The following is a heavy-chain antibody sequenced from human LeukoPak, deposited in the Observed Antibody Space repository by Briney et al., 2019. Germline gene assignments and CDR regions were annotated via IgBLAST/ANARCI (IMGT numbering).Heavy chain of an antibody. CDR1: GGSISGVY. J-gene: IGHJ4*02. D-gene: IGHD3-16*01. V-gene: IGHV4-4*09. CDR2: IHTSGST. CDR3: ARRRGGWGEGEFDY. Sequence: SETLSLTCTVSGGSISGVYWNWIRQPPRKGLEWVGYIHTSGSTSFNASLRSRLTFSIDTSKNQVSLRLSSVTATDTAVYYCARRRGGWGEGEFDYWGQGTLVTVST.